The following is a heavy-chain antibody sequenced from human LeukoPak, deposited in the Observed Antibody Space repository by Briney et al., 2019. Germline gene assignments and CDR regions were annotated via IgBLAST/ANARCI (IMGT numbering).Heavy chain of an antibody. CDR3: AKDFTDRSDY. J-gene: IGHJ4*02. D-gene: IGHD1-14*01. V-gene: IGHV3-30*18. CDR1: GFTFSSYG. CDR2: ISYDGSNK. Sequence: GRSLRLSCAASGFTFSSYGMHWARQAPGKGLEWVAVISYDGSNKYYADSVKGRFTISRDNSKNTLYLQMNSLRAEDTAVYYCAKDFTDRSDYWGQGTLVTVSS.